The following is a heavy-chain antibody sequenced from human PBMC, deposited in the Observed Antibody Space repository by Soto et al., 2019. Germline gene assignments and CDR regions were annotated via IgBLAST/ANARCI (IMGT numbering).Heavy chain of an antibody. J-gene: IGHJ6*02. CDR3: ARGLNYDGMEWLSLPQGGMDV. CDR1: GYSFTSYW. CDR2: IYPGDSDT. D-gene: IGHD3-3*01. V-gene: IGHV5-51*01. Sequence: GESLKISCKGSGYSFTSYWIGWVRQMPGKGLEWMGIIYPGDSDTRYSPSFQGQVTISADKSISTAYLQWSSLKASDTAMYYCARGLNYDGMEWLSLPQGGMDVRGQGTTVTLSS.